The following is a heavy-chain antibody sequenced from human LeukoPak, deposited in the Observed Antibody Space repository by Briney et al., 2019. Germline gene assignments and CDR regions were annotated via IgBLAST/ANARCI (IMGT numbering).Heavy chain of an antibody. CDR1: GFTFDDYG. D-gene: IGHD3-16*01. CDR3: ARGEGYYFDY. CDR2: INWNGGST. Sequence: GGSLRLSCAASGFTFDDYGMSWVRHAPGKGLEWVSGINWNGGSTGYADSVKGRFTISRDNAKNSLYLQMNSLRAEDTALFYCARGEGYYFDYWGQGTLVTVSS. J-gene: IGHJ4*02. V-gene: IGHV3-20*04.